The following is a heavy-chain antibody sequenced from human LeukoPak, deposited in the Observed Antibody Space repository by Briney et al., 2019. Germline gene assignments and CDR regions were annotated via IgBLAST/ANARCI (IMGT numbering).Heavy chain of an antibody. Sequence: SETLSLTCTVSGGSISSYYWSWIRQPPGMPLEWIGYISYIGSTNYNPSLKSRVTISLDTSKNQFSLKPRSVTAADTAVYYCARGFDSKSTYFDYWGQGTLVTVSS. CDR1: GGSISSYY. J-gene: IGHJ4*02. CDR2: ISYIGST. V-gene: IGHV4-59*01. CDR3: ARGFDSKSTYFDY. D-gene: IGHD5-12*01.